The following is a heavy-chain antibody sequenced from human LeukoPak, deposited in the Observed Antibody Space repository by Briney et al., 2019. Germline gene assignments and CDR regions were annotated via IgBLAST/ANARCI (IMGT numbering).Heavy chain of an antibody. J-gene: IGHJ3*02. CDR1: GYTFTGYY. CDR2: INPNSGGT. D-gene: IGHD4-11*01. Sequence: GASVKVSCKASGYTFTGYYMHWVRQAPGQGLEWMGWINPNSGGTNYAQKFQGRVTMTRDTSISTAYMELSRLRSDDTAVYYCARDRLQYGPTAFDIWGQGTMVTVSS. CDR3: ARDRLQYGPTAFDI. V-gene: IGHV1-2*02.